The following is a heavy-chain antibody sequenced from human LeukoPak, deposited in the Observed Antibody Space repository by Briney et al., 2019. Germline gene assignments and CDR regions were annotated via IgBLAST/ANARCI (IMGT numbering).Heavy chain of an antibody. D-gene: IGHD1-1*01. V-gene: IGHV3-21*01. CDR1: GFTFTSYS. J-gene: IGHJ4*02. Sequence: PGGSLRLSCAASGFTFTSYSMNWVRQAPGKGLEWVSSISSSSRYIYYADSVKGRFTISRDNAKNSLYLQMNSLRAEDTAVYYCARDTEERRYFNYWGQGTLVTVSS. CDR3: ARDTEERRYFNY. CDR2: ISSSSRYI.